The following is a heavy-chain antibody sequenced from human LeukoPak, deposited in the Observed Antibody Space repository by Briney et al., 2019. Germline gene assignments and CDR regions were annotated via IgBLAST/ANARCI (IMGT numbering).Heavy chain of an antibody. J-gene: IGHJ6*02. V-gene: IGHV1-69*06. Sequence: SVKVSCKTSGGTFSSYGITWVRQAPGQGLEWMGGIIPIFETTNYAQKFQGRLTISADTSTTTAYMELSSLRSEDTAVYYCGRGYAMDVWGQGTTVTVSS. CDR1: GGTFSSYG. CDR2: IIPIFETT. CDR3: GRGYAMDV.